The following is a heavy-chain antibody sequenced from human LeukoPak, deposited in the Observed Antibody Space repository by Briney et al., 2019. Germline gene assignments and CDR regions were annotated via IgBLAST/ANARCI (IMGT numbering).Heavy chain of an antibody. J-gene: IGHJ6*03. V-gene: IGHV1-46*01. CDR3: ARDLPPGSGSGGYYYYMDV. CDR2: INPSGGST. D-gene: IGHD1-26*01. Sequence: ASVKVSCKASGYTFTTYYMHWVRQAPGQGLEWMGIINPSGGSTSYAQKFQGRVTMTRDTSTSTVYMELSSLRSEDTAVYYCARDLPPGSGSGGYYYYMDVWGKGTTVTVSS. CDR1: GYTFTTYY.